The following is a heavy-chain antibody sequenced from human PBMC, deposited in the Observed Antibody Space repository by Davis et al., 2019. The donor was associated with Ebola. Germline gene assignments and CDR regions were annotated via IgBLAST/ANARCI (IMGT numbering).Heavy chain of an antibody. CDR3: AKYDTDRYAFDI. CDR1: GFTFSSYA. J-gene: IGHJ3*02. V-gene: IGHV3-23*01. D-gene: IGHD2-15*01. Sequence: GESLKISCAASGFTFSSYAMSWVRQAPGKGLEWVSAISGSGGSTYYADSVKGRFTISRDNSKNTLYLQMNSLRAEDTAVYYCAKYDTDRYAFDIWGQGTMVTVSS. CDR2: ISGSGGST.